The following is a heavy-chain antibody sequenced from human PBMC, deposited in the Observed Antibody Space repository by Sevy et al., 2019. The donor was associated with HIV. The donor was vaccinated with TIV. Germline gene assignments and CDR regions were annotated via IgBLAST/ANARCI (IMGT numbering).Heavy chain of an antibody. CDR3: ARGGGYAYYYYGIDV. CDR1: GFTFSSYW. Sequence: GGSLRLSCAASGFTFSSYWMSWVRQAPGKGLEWVANIKQDGSEKYYVDSVKGRFTISRDNAKNSLYLQMNSLRAEDTAVYCCARGGGYAYYYYGIDVWGQGTTVTVSS. J-gene: IGHJ6*02. CDR2: IKQDGSEK. D-gene: IGHD1-26*01. V-gene: IGHV3-7*03.